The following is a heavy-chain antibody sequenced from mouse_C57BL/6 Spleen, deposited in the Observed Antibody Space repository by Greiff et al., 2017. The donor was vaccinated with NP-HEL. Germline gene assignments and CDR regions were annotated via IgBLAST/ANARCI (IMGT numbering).Heavy chain of an antibody. D-gene: IGHD4-1*01. Sequence: QVQLQQPGAELVRPGSSVKLSCKASGYTFTSYWMDWVKQRPGQGLEWIGNIYPSDSETHYNQKFKDKATLTVDKSSSTAYMQLSSLTSEDSAVYYCARPGKGNSFDYWGQGTTLTVSS. V-gene: IGHV1-61*01. J-gene: IGHJ2*01. CDR3: ARPGKGNSFDY. CDR1: GYTFTSYW. CDR2: IYPSDSET.